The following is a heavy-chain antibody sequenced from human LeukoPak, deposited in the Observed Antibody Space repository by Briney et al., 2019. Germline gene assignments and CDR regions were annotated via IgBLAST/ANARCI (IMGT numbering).Heavy chain of an antibody. J-gene: IGHJ6*02. CDR3: ARSYSSGWYPPYYYYGMDV. Sequence: SETLSLTCSVSRGSISSYYWNWIRQTPGKGLEWIGYIYHTGSTSYSPSLKSRVTISVDTSKNQFSLKLSSVTAADTAVYYCARSYSSGWYPPYYYYGMDVWGQGTTVTVSS. D-gene: IGHD6-19*01. CDR1: RGSISSYY. V-gene: IGHV4-59*01. CDR2: IYHTGST.